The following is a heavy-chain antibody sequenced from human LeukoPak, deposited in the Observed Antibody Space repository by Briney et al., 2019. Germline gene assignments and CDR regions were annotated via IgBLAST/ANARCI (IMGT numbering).Heavy chain of an antibody. J-gene: IGHJ4*02. CDR1: AFTFSSYW. D-gene: IGHD4-17*01. CDR2: INSDGIST. CDR3: AKGGATVIDY. V-gene: IGHV3-74*01. Sequence: PGGSLRLSCAASAFTFSSYWMHWVRQAPGKGLVWVSRINSDGISTSYAGSVKGRFTISRDNAKNTLYLQMNSLRAEDTAVYYCAKGGATVIDYWGQGTLVTVSS.